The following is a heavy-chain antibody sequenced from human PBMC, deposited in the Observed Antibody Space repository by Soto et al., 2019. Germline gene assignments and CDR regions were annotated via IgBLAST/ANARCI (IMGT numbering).Heavy chain of an antibody. J-gene: IGHJ5*02. CDR3: ARGSTWQGRDWFDP. Sequence: QLLLQESGPGLVKPSETLSLTCTVSGDSVSNSGYYWGWIRQPPGKRREWIGRVSFSGSKYYNPSHRSRVTFSADTSKSPISLKLRSVTAADTAVYYCARGSTWQGRDWFDPWGQGTLVTVAS. V-gene: IGHV4-39*01. D-gene: IGHD6-13*01. CDR2: VSFSGSK. CDR1: GDSVSNSGYY.